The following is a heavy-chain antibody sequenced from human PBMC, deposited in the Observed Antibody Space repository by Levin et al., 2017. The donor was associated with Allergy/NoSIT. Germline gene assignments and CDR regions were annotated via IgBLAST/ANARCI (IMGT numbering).Heavy chain of an antibody. CDR1: GFTFSDYY. CDR3: AIFRTISEARGTDV. J-gene: IGHJ6*02. CDR2: ISNSGSII. D-gene: IGHD3-3*01. Sequence: GGSLRLSCAASGFTFSDYYMSWIRQAPGEGLEWVSYISNSGSIIYYADSVKGRFTISRDNAKKSLFLQMNSPRAEDTAVYYCAIFRTISEARGTDVWGQGTTVSVSS. V-gene: IGHV3-11*01.